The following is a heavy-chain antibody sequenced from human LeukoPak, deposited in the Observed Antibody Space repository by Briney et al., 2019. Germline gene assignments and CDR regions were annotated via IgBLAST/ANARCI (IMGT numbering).Heavy chain of an antibody. CDR1: GYTFTTYD. Sequence: GASVTVSFKSSGYTFTTYDINWVRQAPGQGGEGMGRISAYNGYTNYGQKFQGRVTMTTDTSTNTAYMELRSLRSDDTAVYYCARVGTGTRSFDSWGQGTLVTVSS. CDR2: ISAYNGYT. J-gene: IGHJ4*02. CDR3: ARVGTGTRSFDS. V-gene: IGHV1-18*01. D-gene: IGHD1/OR15-1a*01.